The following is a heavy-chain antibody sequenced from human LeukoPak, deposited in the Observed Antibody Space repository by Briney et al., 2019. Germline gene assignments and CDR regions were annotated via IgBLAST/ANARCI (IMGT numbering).Heavy chain of an antibody. J-gene: IGHJ4*02. CDR1: GFTFSSYA. CDR3: AKGGYYYDSSGYLFHY. D-gene: IGHD3-22*01. Sequence: PGGSLRLSCAASGFTFSSYAMSWVRQAPGKGLEWVSAISGSGGSTYYADSVKGRFTISRDNSKNTLYLQMNGLRAEDTAVYYCAKGGYYYDSSGYLFHYWGQGTLVTVSS. CDR2: ISGSGGST. V-gene: IGHV3-23*01.